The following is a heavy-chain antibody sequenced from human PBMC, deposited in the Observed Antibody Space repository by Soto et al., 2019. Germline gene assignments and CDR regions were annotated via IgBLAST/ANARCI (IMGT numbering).Heavy chain of an antibody. J-gene: IGHJ4*02. V-gene: IGHV3-15*01. CDR1: GFTFSNAW. CDR3: TTGSTSTKNY. Sequence: GGSLRLSCAASGFTFSNAWLSCVRQAPGKGLEWVGRIKSKTDVGTTDYTAPVKGRFTISRDDSKNTLYLQMKSLKIEDTAVYYCTTGSTSTKNYWGQGTMVTVSS. D-gene: IGHD6-6*01. CDR2: IKSKTDVGTT.